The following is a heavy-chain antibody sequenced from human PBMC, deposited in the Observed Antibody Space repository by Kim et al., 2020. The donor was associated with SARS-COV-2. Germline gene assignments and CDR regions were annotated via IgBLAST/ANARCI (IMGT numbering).Heavy chain of an antibody. J-gene: IGHJ4*02. V-gene: IGHV4-39*01. CDR3: ASLDYDLWSGYCRY. D-gene: IGHD3-3*01. Sequence: PSLKSRVSISVDTSKNQFSLKLSSVTAADTAVYYCASLDYDLWSGYCRYWGQGALVTVSS.